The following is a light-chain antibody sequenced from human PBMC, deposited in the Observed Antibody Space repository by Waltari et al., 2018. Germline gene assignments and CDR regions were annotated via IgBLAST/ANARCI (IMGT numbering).Light chain of an antibody. J-gene: IGKJ4*01. CDR1: QSVTNS. CDR3: QQYGTSPLS. CDR2: GAF. V-gene: IGKV3-20*01. Sequence: EIVLTLSPGTLPLSPGERATLSCRASQSVTNSLAWYQHKPGQAPRLLIYGAFSRATGLPDRFGGSGSGTDFILTISRVEPEDFAIYYCQQYGTSPLSFGGGTKVEMK.